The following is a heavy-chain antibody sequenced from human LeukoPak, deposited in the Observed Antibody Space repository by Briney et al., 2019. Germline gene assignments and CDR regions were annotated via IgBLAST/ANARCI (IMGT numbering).Heavy chain of an antibody. J-gene: IGHJ5*02. CDR2: ISYDGSNK. CDR3: ARERVVEVVVVPAEFWFDP. Sequence: PGRSLRLSCAASGFTFSSYAMHWVRQAPGKGLEWVAVISYDGSNKHYADSVKGRFTISRDNSKNTLYLQMNSLRAEDTAVYYCARERVVEVVVVPAEFWFDPWGQGTLVTVSS. D-gene: IGHD2-2*01. V-gene: IGHV3-30-3*01. CDR1: GFTFSSYA.